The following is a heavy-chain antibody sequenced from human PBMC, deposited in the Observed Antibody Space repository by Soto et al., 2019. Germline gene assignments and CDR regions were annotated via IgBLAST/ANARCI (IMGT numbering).Heavy chain of an antibody. Sequence: PGESLKISCKGSGYTYTSYWIAWVRQMPGKGLEWMGIIYPGDSNTRYSPSFQGQVTISVDKSINTAYLQWSSLKAPDTAIYYCARPAGYTSSWFYFDYWCQGILVT. CDR1: GYTYTSYW. V-gene: IGHV5-51*01. CDR2: IYPGDSNT. J-gene: IGHJ4*02. CDR3: ARPAGYTSSWFYFDY. D-gene: IGHD6-13*01.